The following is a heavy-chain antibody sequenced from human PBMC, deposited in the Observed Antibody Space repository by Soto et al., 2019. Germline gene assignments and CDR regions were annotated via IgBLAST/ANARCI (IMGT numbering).Heavy chain of an antibody. CDR2: IDNSGGIT. V-gene: IGHV3-23*04. CDR3: AXXXXXYGFLFDC. D-gene: IGHD3-10*01. J-gene: IGHJ4*02. CDR1: GFTFSSYA. Sequence: EVQLVESGGGLVQPGRSLRLSCAASGFTFSSYAMRWVRQAPGKGLEWVSTIDNSGGITYYADSVKGRFTISRDNSKNXLYLXMXXLXXXDTAVXYCAXXXXXYGFLFDCWGQGTLVTVSS.